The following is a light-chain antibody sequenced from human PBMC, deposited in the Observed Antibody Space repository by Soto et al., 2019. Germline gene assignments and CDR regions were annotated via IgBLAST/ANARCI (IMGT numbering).Light chain of an antibody. CDR1: SSDVGGYNY. Sequence: QSALTQPRSVSGSPGQSITISCTGTSSDVGGYNYVSWYRQHPGKAPKVMIYDVSKRPSVVPDRFSGSNSGNTASLTISGLQAEDEADYYCCSYAGSYTHYVFGTGTKLTVL. CDR2: DVS. V-gene: IGLV2-11*01. CDR3: CSYAGSYTHYV. J-gene: IGLJ1*01.